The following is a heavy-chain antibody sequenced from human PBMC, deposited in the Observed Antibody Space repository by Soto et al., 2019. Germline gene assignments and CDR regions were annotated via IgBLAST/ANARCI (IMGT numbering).Heavy chain of an antibody. Sequence: PSETLSLTCTVSGGSISSSSYYWGWIRQPPGRGLEWIGSIYYSGSTYYNPSLKSRVTISVDTSKNQFSLKLSSVTAADTAVYYCARHHRRDDYGDYEDYCYGMGVWGQGTTVTVSS. V-gene: IGHV4-39*01. CDR1: GGSISSSSYY. CDR3: ARHHRRDDYGDYEDYCYGMGV. CDR2: IYYSGST. D-gene: IGHD4-17*01. J-gene: IGHJ6*02.